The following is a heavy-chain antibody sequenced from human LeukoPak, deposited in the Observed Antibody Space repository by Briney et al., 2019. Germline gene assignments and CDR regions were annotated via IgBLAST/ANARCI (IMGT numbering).Heavy chain of an antibody. D-gene: IGHD5-24*01. V-gene: IGHV4-59*01. J-gene: IGHJ4*02. CDR1: GGSISSFY. CDR2: IYYSGST. Sequence: SETLSLTCTVSGGSISSFYWSWIRQPPGKGLEWIGYIYYSGSTNYNPSLKSRITISVDTSKKQFSLTLTSVTAADTAVYYCARDRGDGYNTFDYWGQGTLVTVSS. CDR3: ARDRGDGYNTFDY.